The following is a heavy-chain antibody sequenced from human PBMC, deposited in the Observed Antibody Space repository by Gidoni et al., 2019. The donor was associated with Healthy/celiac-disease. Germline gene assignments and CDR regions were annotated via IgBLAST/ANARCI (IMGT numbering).Heavy chain of an antibody. D-gene: IGHD3-3*01. Sequence: QLQLQESGPGLVKPSETLSLTCTVSGGSISLTRYYWGWCRQPPGKGLEWIGSIYYIGSTYYNPSLKSRVTISVDTSKNQFSLKLSSVTAADTAVYYCARDLRGGYYDFWSGYYTHFDYWGQGTLVTVSS. V-gene: IGHV4-39*07. J-gene: IGHJ4*02. CDR1: GGSISLTRYY. CDR2: IYYIGST. CDR3: ARDLRGGYYDFWSGYYTHFDY.